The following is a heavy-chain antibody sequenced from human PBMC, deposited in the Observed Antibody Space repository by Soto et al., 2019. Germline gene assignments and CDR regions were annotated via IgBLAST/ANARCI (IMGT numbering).Heavy chain of an antibody. V-gene: IGHV4-39*01. Sequence: SETLSLTCTVSGVSIHNSHSFWGWIRQPPGKGLEFIGTVYYSGGAHYNSSLKSRVTISVDTANNQVSLRMRSLTAADTAVYYCGRVVEGATRHTDLDSWGQGTLVTVSS. CDR2: VYYSGGA. CDR3: GRVVEGATRHTDLDS. CDR1: GVSIHNSHSF. J-gene: IGHJ5*01. D-gene: IGHD2-21*01.